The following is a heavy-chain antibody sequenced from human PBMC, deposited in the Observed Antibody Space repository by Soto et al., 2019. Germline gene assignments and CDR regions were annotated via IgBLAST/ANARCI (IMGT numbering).Heavy chain of an antibody. CDR1: GDSVSSNSAA. CDR3: AREGLNFYEAFDI. Sequence: KQSQTLSLTCAISGDSVSSNSAAWNWIRHSPSRGLEWLGRTYYRSKWYNDSAVSVKSRITINPDTSKNQFSLQLNSVTPEDSAGYYCAREGLNFYEAFDIWGQGTMVTVSS. J-gene: IGHJ3*02. CDR2: TYYRSKWYN. V-gene: IGHV6-1*01.